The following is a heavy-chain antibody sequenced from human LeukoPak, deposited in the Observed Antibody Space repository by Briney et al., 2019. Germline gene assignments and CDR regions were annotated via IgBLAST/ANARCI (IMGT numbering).Heavy chain of an antibody. CDR1: GGSISSGGYY. J-gene: IGHJ4*02. V-gene: IGHV4-31*03. D-gene: IGHD3-16*02. CDR2: IYYSGST. Sequence: PSQTLSLTCTVSGGSISSGGYYWSWIRQHPGKGLEWIGYIYYSGSTYYNPSLKSRVTISVDTSKNQFSLRLTSVTAADTAVYYCVRVHDYLWGSYRFFDHWGQGTLVTVSS. CDR3: VRVHDYLWGSYRFFDH.